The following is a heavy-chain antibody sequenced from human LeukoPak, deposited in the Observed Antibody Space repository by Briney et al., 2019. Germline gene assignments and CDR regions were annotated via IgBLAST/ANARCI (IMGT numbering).Heavy chain of an antibody. CDR1: GGSISSYY. CDR3: ARGGGDIVVVPAAKGHFDY. CDR2: IYYSGST. D-gene: IGHD2-2*01. Sequence: SETLSLTCTVSGGSISSYYWSWIRQPPGKGLEWIGYIYYSGSTNYTPSLKSRVTISVDTSKNQFSLKVSSVTAADTAVYYCARGGGDIVVVPAAKGHFDYWGQGTLVTVSS. V-gene: IGHV4-59*01. J-gene: IGHJ4*02.